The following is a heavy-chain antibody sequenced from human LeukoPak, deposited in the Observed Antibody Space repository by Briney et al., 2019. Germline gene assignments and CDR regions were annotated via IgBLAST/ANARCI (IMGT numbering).Heavy chain of an antibody. J-gene: IGHJ4*02. Sequence: GGSLRLSCAASGFTFSSYSMYWVRQAPGNGLEWVSSISSSSIYIYYADSVKGRFTISRDNAKNSLYLQMNSLRAEDTAVYYCARDRYYGDYPELVDYWGQGTLVTVSS. CDR3: ARDRYYGDYPELVDY. CDR2: ISSSSIYI. CDR1: GFTFSSYS. D-gene: IGHD4-17*01. V-gene: IGHV3-21*01.